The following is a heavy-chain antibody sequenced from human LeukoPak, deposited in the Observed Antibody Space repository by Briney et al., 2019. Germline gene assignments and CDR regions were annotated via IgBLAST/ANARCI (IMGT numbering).Heavy chain of an antibody. CDR1: GGSISTYY. Sequence: SETLSLTCSVSGGSISTYYWTWIRQPPGKGLEWIGYIYYSGSTNYNPSLKSRVTISLDTSKNQFSLKLSSVTAADTAVYYCARHHPTLWGQGTLVTVSS. CDR2: IYYSGST. J-gene: IGHJ4*02. CDR3: ARHHPTL. V-gene: IGHV4-59*08.